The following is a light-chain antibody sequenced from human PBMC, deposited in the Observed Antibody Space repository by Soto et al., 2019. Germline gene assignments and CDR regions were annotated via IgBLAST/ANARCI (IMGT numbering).Light chain of an antibody. V-gene: IGKV1-27*01. CDR1: QVISNY. J-gene: IGKJ4*01. CDR3: QQYHSALRT. CDR2: AAS. Sequence: DIQMTQSPSSLSASVGARVTITCRASQVISNYLAWYQQKPGKVPKLLIYAASTLQSGVPSRFSGSGSGTDFTLTISSLQPEDVATYYCQQYHSALRTFGGGTKVEI.